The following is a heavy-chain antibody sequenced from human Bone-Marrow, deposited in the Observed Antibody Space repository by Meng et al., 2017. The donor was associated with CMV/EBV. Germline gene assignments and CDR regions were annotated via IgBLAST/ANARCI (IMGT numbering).Heavy chain of an antibody. CDR1: GGSFSGYY. J-gene: IGHJ4*02. Sequence: SETLSLTCAVYGGSFSGYYWSWIRQPPGKGLEWIGYIYYSGSTYYNPSLKSRVTISVDTSKNQFSLKLSSVTAADTAVYYCARGGYCSSTSCYPLDYWGQGTLVTVSS. D-gene: IGHD2-2*03. CDR2: IYYSGST. V-gene: IGHV4-30-4*08. CDR3: ARGGYCSSTSCYPLDY.